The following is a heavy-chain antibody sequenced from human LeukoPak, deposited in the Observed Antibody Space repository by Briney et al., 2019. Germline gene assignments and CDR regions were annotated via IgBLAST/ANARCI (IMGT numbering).Heavy chain of an antibody. CDR3: ATMQWLEGVDWFDP. Sequence: SGGSLRLSCAASGFIISNYGRHWVRQAPGKGLEWVAFIRYDESNKFYADSVKGRFTISRDNSKNILFLQMNSLRAEDTAVYYCATMQWLEGVDWFDPWGQGTLVTVSS. CDR2: IRYDESNK. D-gene: IGHD6-19*01. J-gene: IGHJ5*02. V-gene: IGHV3-30*02. CDR1: GFIISNYG.